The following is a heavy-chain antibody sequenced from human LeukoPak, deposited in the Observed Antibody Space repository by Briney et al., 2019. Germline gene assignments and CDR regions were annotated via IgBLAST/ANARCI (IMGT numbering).Heavy chain of an antibody. CDR2: ISSGGST. CDR3: ARGLYSSGWYFDY. V-gene: IGHV3-66*01. Sequence: PGGSLRLSCAASRFTISSNYMSWVRQAPGKGLDWVSVISSGGSTYYSDSVKGRFTISRDNSKNTLYLQMSTLRAEDTAVYYCARGLYSSGWYFDYWGQGTLVTVSS. CDR1: RFTISSNY. D-gene: IGHD6-19*01. J-gene: IGHJ4*02.